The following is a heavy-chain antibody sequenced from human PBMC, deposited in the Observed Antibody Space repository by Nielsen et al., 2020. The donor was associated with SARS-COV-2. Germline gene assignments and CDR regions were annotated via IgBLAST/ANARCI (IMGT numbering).Heavy chain of an antibody. CDR3: ARISYDILTGYYVGFDY. J-gene: IGHJ4*02. CDR1: GFSLSPSGMC. CDR2: IDWDDDK. D-gene: IGHD3-9*01. V-gene: IGHV2-70*01. Sequence: SGPTLVKPTQTLTLTCTFSGFSLSPSGMCVSWIRQPPGKALEWLALIDWDDDKYYSTSLKTRLTISKDTSKNQVVLTMTNMDPVDTATYYCARISYDILTGYYVGFDYWGQGTLVTVSS.